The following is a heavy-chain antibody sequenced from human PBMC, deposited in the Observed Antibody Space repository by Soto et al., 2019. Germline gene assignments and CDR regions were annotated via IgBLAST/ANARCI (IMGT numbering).Heavy chain of an antibody. J-gene: IGHJ4*02. V-gene: IGHV3-49*03. Sequence: EVQLVESGGGLVQPGRSLRLSCTASGFTFGDYAMSWFRQAPGKGLEWVGFIRSKAYGGTTEYAASVKGRFTISRDAXKSIAYLQMNSLKTEDTAVYYCTRAHGIAVAGIDYWGQGTLVTVSS. D-gene: IGHD6-19*01. CDR1: GFTFGDYA. CDR2: IRSKAYGGTT. CDR3: TRAHGIAVAGIDY.